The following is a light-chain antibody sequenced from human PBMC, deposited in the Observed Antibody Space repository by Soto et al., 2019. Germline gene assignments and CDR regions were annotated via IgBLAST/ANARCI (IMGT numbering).Light chain of an antibody. J-gene: IGLJ1*01. CDR2: SNN. CDR1: SSNIGSNT. V-gene: IGLV1-44*01. CDR3: AAWDDSLKV. Sequence: QSVLTQPPSASGTPGQRVTISCSGSSSNIGSNTVNWYQQLPGTAPKLLICSNNQRPSGVPDRFSGSKSGTSASLAISGLQSEDEADYYCAAWDDSLKVFGTGTKVTVL.